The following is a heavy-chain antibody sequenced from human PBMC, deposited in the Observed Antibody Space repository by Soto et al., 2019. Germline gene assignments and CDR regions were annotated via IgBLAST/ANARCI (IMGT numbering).Heavy chain of an antibody. Sequence: GGSLRLSCAASGFTFSSYAMSWVRQAPGKGLEWVSAISGSGGSTFYGDSVKGRFTISRDNSKNTLYLEMSSLGAEDTAVYYCAKGGGSCCFDCWGQGTLATVSS. CDR1: GFTFSSYA. CDR3: AKGGGSCCFDC. V-gene: IGHV3-23*01. D-gene: IGHD2-15*01. J-gene: IGHJ4*02. CDR2: ISGSGGST.